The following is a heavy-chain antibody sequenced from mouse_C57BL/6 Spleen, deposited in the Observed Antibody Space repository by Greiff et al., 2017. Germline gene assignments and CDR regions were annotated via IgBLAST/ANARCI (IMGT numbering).Heavy chain of an antibody. CDR3: ARLLYGYDGLYAMDY. D-gene: IGHD2-2*01. V-gene: IGHV5-6*02. CDR2: ISSGGSYT. CDR1: GFTFSSYG. Sequence: EVKLVESGGDLVKPGGSLKLSCAASGFTFSSYGMSWVRQTPDKRLEWVATISSGGSYTYYPDSVKGRFTISRDNAKNTLYLQMSSLTSEDTAVYYCARLLYGYDGLYAMDYWGQGTSVTVSS. J-gene: IGHJ4*01.